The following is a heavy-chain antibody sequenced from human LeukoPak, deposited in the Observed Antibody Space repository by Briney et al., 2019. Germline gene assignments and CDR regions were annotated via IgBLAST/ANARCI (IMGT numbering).Heavy chain of an antibody. V-gene: IGHV1-2*04. Sequence: GASVKVSCKASGYTFTGYYMHWVRQAPGQGLEWMGWINPNSGGTNYAQKFQGWVTMTRDTSISTAYMELSRLRSDDTAVYYCARERARDYYGSGSPLSTNYYYYGMDVWGQGTTVTVSS. D-gene: IGHD3-10*01. CDR2: INPNSGGT. CDR1: GYTFTGYY. CDR3: ARERARDYYGSGSPLSTNYYYYGMDV. J-gene: IGHJ6*02.